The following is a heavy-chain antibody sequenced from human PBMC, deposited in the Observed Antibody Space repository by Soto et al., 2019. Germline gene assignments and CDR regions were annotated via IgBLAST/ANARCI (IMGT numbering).Heavy chain of an antibody. CDR2: MSGSGGST. CDR1: GFTFSSYA. CDR3: ARAKPQITFGGVIVLRFDY. D-gene: IGHD3-16*02. J-gene: IGHJ4*02. V-gene: IGHV3-23*01. Sequence: EVQLLESGGGLVQPGGSLRLSCAASGFTFSSYAMSWVRQAPGKGLEWVSAMSGSGGSTYYADSVKGRFTISRDSSKNTLYLPMNSLRAEDTAVYYCARAKPQITFGGVIVLRFDYWGQGTLVTVSS.